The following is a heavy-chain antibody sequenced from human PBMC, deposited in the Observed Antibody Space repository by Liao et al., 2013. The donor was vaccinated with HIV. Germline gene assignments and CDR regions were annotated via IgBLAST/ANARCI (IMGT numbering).Heavy chain of an antibody. J-gene: IGHJ4*02. V-gene: IGHV4-4*07. CDR1: GGSITTHY. CDR2: VYNSGKT. D-gene: IGHD5-12*01. Sequence: QVQLQESGPRLVKPSETLSLTCTVSGGSITTHYWSWIRQPAGKGLEWIGRVYNSGKTNYNPSLKSRVTMSVDMSKNQISLRLSSVTAAGTAVYYCARDIEIVANNRGGFDYWSQGIQVTVSS. CDR3: ARDIEIVANNRGGFDY.